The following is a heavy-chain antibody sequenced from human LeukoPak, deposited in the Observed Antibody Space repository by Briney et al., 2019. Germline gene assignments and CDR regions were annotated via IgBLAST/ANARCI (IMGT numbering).Heavy chain of an antibody. CDR2: ISSSSITI. D-gene: IGHD2-15*01. Sequence: GGSLRLSCAASGFTFSSYSLNWVRQAPGKGLEGVSFISSSSITIYYADSVKSRFTISRDHAEKSLYLQMNSLKAEDTAVYYCARDRGGSYSAIDYWGQGTLVTVSS. CDR3: ARDRGGSYSAIDY. J-gene: IGHJ4*02. V-gene: IGHV3-48*04. CDR1: GFTFSSYS.